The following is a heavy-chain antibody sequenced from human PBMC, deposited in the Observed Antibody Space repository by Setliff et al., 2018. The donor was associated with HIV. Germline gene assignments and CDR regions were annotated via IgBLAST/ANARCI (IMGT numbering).Heavy chain of an antibody. D-gene: IGHD3-16*02. Sequence: PGGSLRLSCVASGLTFNRYWMSWVRQVPGKGLVWVSRINSDGSTTSYADSVKGRFTISRDNAKNTLYLRMNSLRAEDTAVYYCARGIVHLPYYFDYWGQGTLVTVSS. CDR1: GLTFNRYW. V-gene: IGHV3-74*01. J-gene: IGHJ4*02. CDR2: INSDGSTT. CDR3: ARGIVHLPYYFDY.